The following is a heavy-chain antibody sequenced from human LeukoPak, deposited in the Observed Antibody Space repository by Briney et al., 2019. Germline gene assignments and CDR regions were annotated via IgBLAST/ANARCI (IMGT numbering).Heavy chain of an antibody. D-gene: IGHD3-22*01. V-gene: IGHV1-2*02. Sequence: ASVKVSCKASGYTFTDYYILWARQAPAQGLEWMGWINLKSVDTKCAQNFQGRVTMTSDTSISTGYMELSGLRSADTAVYYCARGRQNSGYAHCDYWGQGTLVTVSS. CDR3: ARGRQNSGYAHCDY. CDR1: GYTFTDYY. J-gene: IGHJ4*02. CDR2: INLKSVDT.